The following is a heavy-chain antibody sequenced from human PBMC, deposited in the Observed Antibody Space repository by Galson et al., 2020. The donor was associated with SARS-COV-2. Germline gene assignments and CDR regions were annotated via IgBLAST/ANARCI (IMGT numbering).Heavy chain of an antibody. Sequence: SETLSLTCTVSGGSISSGSYYWSWFRQPAGKGLEWIGRIYTRGSMNYNLSLKSRVTISVDTSKNQFSLKLNSVTAADTAVYYCARESPRNWAGYFDYWGQGTLVTVSS. V-gene: IGHV4-61*02. CDR1: GGSISSGSYY. CDR3: ARESPRNWAGYFDY. J-gene: IGHJ4*02. D-gene: IGHD3-16*01. CDR2: IYTRGSM.